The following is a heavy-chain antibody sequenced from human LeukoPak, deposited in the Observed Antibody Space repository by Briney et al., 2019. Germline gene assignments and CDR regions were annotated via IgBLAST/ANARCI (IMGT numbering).Heavy chain of an antibody. CDR2: ISYDGSNK. CDR3: ARDPEEIAVAGYSNYFDY. J-gene: IGHJ4*02. CDR1: GFTFSSYA. D-gene: IGHD6-19*01. V-gene: IGHV3-30-3*01. Sequence: GGSLRLSCAASGFTFSSYAMHWVRQAPGKGLEWVAVISYDGSNKYYADSAKGRFTISRDNSKNTLYLQMNSLRAEDTAVYYCARDPEEIAVAGYSNYFDYWGQGTLVTVSS.